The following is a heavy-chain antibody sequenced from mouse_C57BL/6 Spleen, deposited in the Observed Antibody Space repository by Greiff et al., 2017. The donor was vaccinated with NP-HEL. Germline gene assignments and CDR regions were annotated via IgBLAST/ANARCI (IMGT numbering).Heavy chain of an antibody. Sequence: VKLMESGAELVRPGASVTLSCKASGYTFTDYEMHWVKQTPVHGLEWIGAIDPETGGTAYNQKFKGKAILTADKSSSTAYMELRSLTSEDSAVYYCTRAYYYGSSPYAMDYWGQVTSVTVSS. CDR2: IDPETGGT. J-gene: IGHJ4*01. CDR1: GYTFTDYE. CDR3: TRAYYYGSSPYAMDY. V-gene: IGHV1-15*01. D-gene: IGHD1-1*01.